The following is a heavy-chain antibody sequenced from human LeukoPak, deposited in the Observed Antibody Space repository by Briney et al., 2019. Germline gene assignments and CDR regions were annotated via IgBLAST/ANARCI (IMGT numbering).Heavy chain of an antibody. CDR3: ARGPTRAYYYYYGMDV. Sequence: GASVKVSCKASGYTFTSYGISWVRQAPGQGLEWMGWISAYNGNTNYAQKLQGRVTMTTDTSTSTAYMELRSLRSDDTAVYYCARGPTRAYYYYYGMDVWGQGTTVTVSS. CDR2: ISAYNGNT. J-gene: IGHJ6*02. V-gene: IGHV1-18*01. CDR1: GYTFTSYG.